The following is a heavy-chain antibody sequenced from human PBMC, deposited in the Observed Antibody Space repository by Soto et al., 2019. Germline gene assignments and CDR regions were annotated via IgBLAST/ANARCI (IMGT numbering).Heavy chain of an antibody. V-gene: IGHV1-18*01. D-gene: IGHD3-22*01. Sequence: QVQLVQSGAEVKKPGASVKVSCKASGYTFTSYGISWVRQAPGQGLEWMGWISAYNGNTNYAQKLQGRVTMTTDTSTSTAYMELRSLRSDDTAVYYCEGGPYSYDSSGYYLDYFDYWGQGTLVTVSS. CDR2: ISAYNGNT. CDR3: EGGPYSYDSSGYYLDYFDY. J-gene: IGHJ4*02. CDR1: GYTFTSYG.